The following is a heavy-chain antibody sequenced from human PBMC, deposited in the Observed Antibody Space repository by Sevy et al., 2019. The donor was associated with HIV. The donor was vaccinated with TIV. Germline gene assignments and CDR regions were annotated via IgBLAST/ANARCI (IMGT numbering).Heavy chain of an antibody. J-gene: IGHJ4*02. D-gene: IGHD6-19*01. V-gene: IGHV3-66*02. CDR3: LSLFWSYRGGWSYFDY. CDR2: IFSSGST. Sequence: GGSLRLSCAISGFTVNDKYIIWVRQAPGKGLEWVSVIFSSGSTYYADSAKGRFTISRDNSKNTVDLQKNSVIAEDTAVSYGLSLFWSYRGGWSYFDYWGQGTLVTVSS. CDR1: GFTVNDKY.